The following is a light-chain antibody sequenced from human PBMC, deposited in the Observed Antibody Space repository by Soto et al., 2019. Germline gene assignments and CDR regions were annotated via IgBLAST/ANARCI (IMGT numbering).Light chain of an antibody. CDR3: QQSYRTPRT. V-gene: IGKV1-39*01. Sequence: DIQMTQSPSSLSASVGDRVTITCRASQSISSYLNWYQQKPGKAPKLLIYAASSLQSGLPSRFSGSGSGTDYTLTISSLQPEDFATYYCQQSYRTPRTFGGGTKVEIK. CDR2: AAS. CDR1: QSISSY. J-gene: IGKJ4*01.